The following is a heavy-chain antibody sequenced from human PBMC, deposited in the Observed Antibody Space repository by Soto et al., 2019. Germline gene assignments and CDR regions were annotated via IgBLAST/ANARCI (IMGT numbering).Heavy chain of an antibody. V-gene: IGHV1-69*13. CDR3: ARGRAPTYYYDSSGPIRFDY. D-gene: IGHD3-22*01. CDR1: GGTFSSYA. CDR2: IIPIFGTA. J-gene: IGHJ4*02. Sequence: SVKVSCKASGGTFSSYAISWVRQAPGQGLEWMGGIIPIFGTANYAQKFQGRVTITADESTSTAYMELSSLRSEDTAVYYCARGRAPTYYYDSSGPIRFDYWGQGTLVTVSS.